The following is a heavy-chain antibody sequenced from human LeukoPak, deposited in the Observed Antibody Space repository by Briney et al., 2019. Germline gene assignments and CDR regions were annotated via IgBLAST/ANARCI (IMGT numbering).Heavy chain of an antibody. D-gene: IGHD5-18*01. CDR3: ARRVYSATLVSPFDY. CDR1: GYSFTSYW. J-gene: IGHJ4*02. Sequence: GESLKISCKGSGYSFTSYWIGWVRQMPGKGLEWMGIIYPGDSDTRYSPSFQGQVTISADKSISTAYLQWSSLKASDTAMYYCARRVYSATLVSPFDYWGQGTPVTVSS. CDR2: IYPGDSDT. V-gene: IGHV5-51*01.